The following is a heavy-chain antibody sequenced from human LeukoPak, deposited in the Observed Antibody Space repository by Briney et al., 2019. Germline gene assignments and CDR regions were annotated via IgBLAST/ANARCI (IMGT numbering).Heavy chain of an antibody. Sequence: ASVKVSCKASGYTFTSYGISWVRQAPGQGLEWMGGIIPIFGTANYAQKFQGRVTITADESTSTAYMELSSLRSEDTAVYYCAFSPGSSSSWYGNIDYWGQGTLVTVSS. D-gene: IGHD6-13*01. J-gene: IGHJ4*02. V-gene: IGHV1-69*13. CDR3: AFSPGSSSSWYGNIDY. CDR2: IIPIFGTA. CDR1: GYTFTSYG.